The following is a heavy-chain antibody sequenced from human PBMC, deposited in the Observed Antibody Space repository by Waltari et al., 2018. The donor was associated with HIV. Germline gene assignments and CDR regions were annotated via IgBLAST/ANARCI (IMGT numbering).Heavy chain of an antibody. D-gene: IGHD3-3*01. J-gene: IGHJ4*02. CDR2: IYQTGSP. Sequence: QVQLQQWGAGLLKPSETLSLNCAVQGGSFSGYYWSWIRQPPGKGLVWIGDIYQTGSPDYNSSLKSRVAFSVDTSKNQFSLRLTSVTAADTAVYYCARGARSGSNYFDYWGQGTVVTVSS. CDR1: GGSFSGYY. CDR3: ARGARSGSNYFDY. V-gene: IGHV4-34*01.